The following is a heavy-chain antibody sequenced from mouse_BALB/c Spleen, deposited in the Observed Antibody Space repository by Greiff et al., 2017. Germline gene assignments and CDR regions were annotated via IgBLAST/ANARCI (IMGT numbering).Heavy chain of an antibody. Sequence: VHVKQSGPELVKPGASVKISCKASGYTFTDYNMHWVKQSHGKSLEWIGYIYPYNGGTGYNQKFKSKATLTVDNSSSTAYMELRSLTSEDSAVYYCARVFDYYAMDYWGQGTSVTVSS. J-gene: IGHJ4*01. V-gene: IGHV1S29*02. CDR2: IYPYNGGT. CDR3: ARVFDYYAMDY. CDR1: GYTFTDYN.